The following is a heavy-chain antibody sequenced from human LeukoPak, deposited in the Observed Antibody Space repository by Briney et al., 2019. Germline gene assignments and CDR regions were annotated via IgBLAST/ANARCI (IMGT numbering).Heavy chain of an antibody. D-gene: IGHD6-13*01. Sequence: GASVTVSCKASGYTFTSYDINWVRQATGQGLEWMGWMNPNSGNTGYAQKFQGRVTMTRNTSISTAYMELSSLRSEDTAAYYCARRIAAAGLYNWFDPWGQGTLVTVSS. V-gene: IGHV1-8*01. CDR2: MNPNSGNT. CDR3: ARRIAAAGLYNWFDP. J-gene: IGHJ5*02. CDR1: GYTFTSYD.